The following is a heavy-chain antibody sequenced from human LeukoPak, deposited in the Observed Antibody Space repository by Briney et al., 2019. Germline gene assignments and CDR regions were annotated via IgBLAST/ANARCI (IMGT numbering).Heavy chain of an antibody. CDR3: ARDLDPDLTLLRGVPDAFDI. D-gene: IGHD3-10*01. V-gene: IGHV1-18*01. J-gene: IGHJ3*02. CDR1: GYIFTNYG. CDR2: ISANNGNI. Sequence: ASVKVSCKASGYIFTNYGISWVRQAPGQGLEWMGWISANNGNINSAQKFQGRVTMTTDTSTSTAYLELRSLRSDDTAVFYCARDLDPDLTLLRGVPDAFDIWGQGTMVTVSS.